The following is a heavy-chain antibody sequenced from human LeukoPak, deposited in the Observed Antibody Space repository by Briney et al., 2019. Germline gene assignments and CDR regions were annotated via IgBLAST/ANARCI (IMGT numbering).Heavy chain of an antibody. CDR2: ISWSSGSI. V-gene: IGHV3-9*01. CDR1: GFTFDDYA. D-gene: IGHD4-17*01. J-gene: IGHJ4*02. Sequence: PGRSLRLSCAASGFTFDDYAMHWVRQAPGKGLEWVSGISWSSGSIGYADSVKGRFTISRDNAKNSLYLQMNSLRAEDTALYYCAKASYGDYGTTWFDYWGQGTLVTVSS. CDR3: AKASYGDYGTTWFDY.